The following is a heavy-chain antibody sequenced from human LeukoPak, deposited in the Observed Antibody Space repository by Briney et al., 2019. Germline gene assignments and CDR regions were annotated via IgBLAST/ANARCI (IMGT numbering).Heavy chain of an antibody. CDR1: GYTFTGYY. J-gene: IGHJ5*02. Sequence: ASVKVSCKASGYTFTGYYMHWVRQAPGQGLEWMGWINPNSGGTNCAQKFQGRVTMTRDTSISTAYMELSRLRSDDTAVYYCARGIVVVPAGGWFDPWGQGTLVTVSS. CDR2: INPNSGGT. V-gene: IGHV1-2*02. D-gene: IGHD2-2*01. CDR3: ARGIVVVPAGGWFDP.